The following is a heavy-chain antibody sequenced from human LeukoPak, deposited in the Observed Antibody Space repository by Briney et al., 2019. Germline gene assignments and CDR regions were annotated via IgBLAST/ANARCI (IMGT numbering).Heavy chain of an antibody. Sequence: PGRSLRLSCAASGFTFSSYAMHWVRQAPGKGLEWVAVISYDGSNKYYADSVKGRFTISRDNSKYTLYLQMNSLRAEDTAVYYCARDWSKTAEGLDYWGQGTLVTVSS. CDR1: GFTFSSYA. CDR3: ARDWSKTAEGLDY. D-gene: IGHD1-14*01. V-gene: IGHV3-30*01. CDR2: ISYDGSNK. J-gene: IGHJ4*02.